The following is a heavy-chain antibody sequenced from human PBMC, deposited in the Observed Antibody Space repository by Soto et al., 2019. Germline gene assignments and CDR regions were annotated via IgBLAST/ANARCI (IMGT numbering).Heavy chain of an antibody. CDR1: GFTFSSYA. V-gene: IGHV3-30-3*01. J-gene: IGHJ3*02. CDR2: ISYDGSNK. D-gene: IGHD3-10*01. Sequence: QVQLVESGGGVVQPGRSLRLSCAASGFTFSSYAMHWVRQAPGKGLEWVAVISYDGSNKYYADSVKGRFTISRDNSNNTLYLQMNSLRAEDTAVYYCSRAPTMVRGGNACDIWGQGTMVTVSS. CDR3: SRAPTMVRGGNACDI.